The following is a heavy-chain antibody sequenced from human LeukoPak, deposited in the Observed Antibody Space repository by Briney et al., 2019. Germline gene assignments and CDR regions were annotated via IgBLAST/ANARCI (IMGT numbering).Heavy chain of an antibody. CDR3: ARVGLRYFDWLSHFDY. CDR1: GFTFSSYA. CDR2: ISGSGGST. J-gene: IGHJ4*02. D-gene: IGHD3-9*01. V-gene: IGHV3-23*01. Sequence: GGSLRLSCAASGFTFSSYAMSWVRQAPGKGLEWVSAISGSGGSTYYADSVKGRFTISRDNSKNTLYLQMNSLRAEDTAVYYCARVGLRYFDWLSHFDYWGQGTLVTVSS.